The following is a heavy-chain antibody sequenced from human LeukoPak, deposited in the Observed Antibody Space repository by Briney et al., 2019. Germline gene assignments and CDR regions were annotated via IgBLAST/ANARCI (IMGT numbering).Heavy chain of an antibody. Sequence: ASVKVSCKTSGYTFTGYYMHWVRQAPGQGLEWMGWINPNSGGTNYAQKFQGRVTMTRDTSISTAYMELSRLRSDDTAVYYCARASRRYCSSTSCLYFDYWGQGTLVTVSS. J-gene: IGHJ4*02. CDR2: INPNSGGT. CDR3: ARASRRYCSSTSCLYFDY. D-gene: IGHD2-2*01. V-gene: IGHV1-2*02. CDR1: GYTFTGYY.